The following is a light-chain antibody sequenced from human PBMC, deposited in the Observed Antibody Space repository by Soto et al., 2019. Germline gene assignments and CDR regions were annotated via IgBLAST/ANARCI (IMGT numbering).Light chain of an antibody. Sequence: DIQMTQSPSSLSASVGDRVTITCQASQDIYNYLNWYQQKPGKAPKLLIYDASNLKTGVPSRFSGSGSGTNFTFSISSLQPEDLATYYCQQFDNLPLTFGGGTKV. V-gene: IGKV1-33*01. CDR1: QDIYNY. CDR2: DAS. J-gene: IGKJ4*01. CDR3: QQFDNLPLT.